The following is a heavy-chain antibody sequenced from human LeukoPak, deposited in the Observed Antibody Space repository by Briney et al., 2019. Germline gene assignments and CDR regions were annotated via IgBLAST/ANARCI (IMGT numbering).Heavy chain of an antibody. J-gene: IGHJ4*02. D-gene: IGHD6-13*01. CDR1: GFSLSTSGMR. CDR3: ARSYSSSWLVDY. V-gene: IGHV2-70*04. Sequence: SGPTLVNPTQTLTLTCTFSGFSLSTSGMRVRCVRQPPGKALEWLARLDWDDDKFYSTSLKTRLTISKNTSKNQVVLTMTNMDPVDTATYYCARSYSSSWLVDYWGQGTLVTVSS. CDR2: LDWDDDK.